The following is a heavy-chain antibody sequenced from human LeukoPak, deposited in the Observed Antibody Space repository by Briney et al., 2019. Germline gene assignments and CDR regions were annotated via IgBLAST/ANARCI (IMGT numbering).Heavy chain of an antibody. J-gene: IGHJ2*01. Sequence: SQTLSLTCTVSGGSISSGGYYWSWIRQPPGKGLEWIGYIYHSGSTYYNPSLKSRVTISVDTSRNQFSLKLSSVNAADTAVYYCASSGYSSSWYNWYFDLWGRGTLVTVSS. CDR2: IYHSGST. D-gene: IGHD6-13*01. V-gene: IGHV4-30-2*01. CDR1: GGSISSGGYY. CDR3: ASSGYSSSWYNWYFDL.